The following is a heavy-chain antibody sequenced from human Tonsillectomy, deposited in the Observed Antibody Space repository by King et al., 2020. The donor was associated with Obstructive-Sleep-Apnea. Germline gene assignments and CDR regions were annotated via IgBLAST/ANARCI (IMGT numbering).Heavy chain of an antibody. J-gene: IGHJ4*02. CDR3: ARDRGSRQWLLRGFDY. V-gene: IGHV4-59*01. Sequence: VQLQESGPGLVKPSETLSLTCTVSGGSISSYYWSWIRQPPGKGLEWIGYIYYSGSTNYNPSLKSRVTISVDTSKNPFPLKLGSVTAADTAVYYCARDRGSRQWLLRGFDYWGQGTLVTVSS. CDR2: IYYSGST. CDR1: GGSISSYY. D-gene: IGHD6-19*01.